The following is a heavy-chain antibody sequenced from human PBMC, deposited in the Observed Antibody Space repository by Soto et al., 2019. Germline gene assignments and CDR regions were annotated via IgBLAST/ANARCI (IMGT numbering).Heavy chain of an antibody. CDR3: ARGGGCYDILTGYDAFDI. CDR1: GGSISSGGYY. D-gene: IGHD3-9*01. CDR2: IYYSGST. J-gene: IGHJ3*02. Sequence: SETLSLTCTVSGGSISSGGYYWSWIRQHPGKGLEWIGYIYYSGSTYYNPSLKSRVTISVDTSKNQFSLKLSSVTAADTAVYYCARGGGCYDILTGYDAFDIWGQGTMVTVS. V-gene: IGHV4-31*03.